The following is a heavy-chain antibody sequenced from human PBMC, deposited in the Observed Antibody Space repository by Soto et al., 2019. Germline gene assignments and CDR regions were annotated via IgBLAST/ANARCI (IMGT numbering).Heavy chain of an antibody. CDR2: IYYSGST. CDR1: GGSISSGDYY. D-gene: IGHD3-16*01. CDR3: ARGNYDYVWGSYNSPNFDY. J-gene: IGHJ4*02. Sequence: KTSETLSLTCTVSGGSISSGDYYWSWIRQPPGKGLEWIGYIYYSGSTYYNPSLKSRVTISVDTSKNQFSLKLSSVTAADTAVYYCARGNYDYVWGSYNSPNFDYWGQGTLVTVSS. V-gene: IGHV4-30-4*01.